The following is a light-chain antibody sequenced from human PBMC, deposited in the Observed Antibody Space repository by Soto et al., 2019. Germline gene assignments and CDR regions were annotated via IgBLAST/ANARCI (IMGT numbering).Light chain of an antibody. CDR1: QSVSSTY. CDR2: GAS. CDR3: QQYGSSPVT. V-gene: IGKV3-20*01. Sequence: EIVLTQSPGTLSLSPGERATLSCRASQSVSSTYLAWYHQKPGQAPRLLIYGASSRATGIPDRFSGSGSGTDFTLTISRLEPEDFAVYYCQQYGSSPVTFGQGTRLEIK. J-gene: IGKJ5*01.